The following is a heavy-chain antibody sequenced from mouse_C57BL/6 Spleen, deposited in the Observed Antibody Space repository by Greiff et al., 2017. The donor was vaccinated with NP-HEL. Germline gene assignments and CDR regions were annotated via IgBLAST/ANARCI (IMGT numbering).Heavy chain of an antibody. V-gene: IGHV3-8*01. Sequence: EVKLEESGPGLAKPSQTLSLTCSVTGYSITSDYWNWIRKFPGNKLEYMGYISYSGSTYYNPSLKSRISITRDTSKNQYYLQLNSVTTEDTATYYCARWVYYGSSPSYAMDYWGQGTSVTVSS. CDR2: ISYSGST. J-gene: IGHJ4*01. D-gene: IGHD1-1*01. CDR1: GYSITSDY. CDR3: ARWVYYGSSPSYAMDY.